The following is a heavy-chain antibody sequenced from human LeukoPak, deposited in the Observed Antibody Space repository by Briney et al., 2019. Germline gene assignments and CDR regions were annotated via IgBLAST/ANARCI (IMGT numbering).Heavy chain of an antibody. V-gene: IGHV3-48*01. CDR1: GFTFSAHS. D-gene: IGHD3-16*01. Sequence: GGSVRLSCAASGFTFSAHSMNGVRQAPGKGREGVSYISSSASTIYYADSVKGRFTISRDSAKSSLYLQMNSLRAEDTAMYYCARASSSVGGYYFYYYMDVWGKGTTVTVSS. J-gene: IGHJ6*03. CDR3: ARASSSVGGYYFYYYMDV. CDR2: ISSSASTI.